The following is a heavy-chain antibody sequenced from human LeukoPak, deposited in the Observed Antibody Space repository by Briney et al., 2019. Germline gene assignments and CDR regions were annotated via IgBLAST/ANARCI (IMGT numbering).Heavy chain of an antibody. J-gene: IGHJ4*02. V-gene: IGHV3-53*01. CDR2: IYSGGST. D-gene: IGHD3-3*01. CDR3: ARGRITIFGAFDY. CDR1: GFTFSSNY. Sequence: GGSLRLSCAASGFTFSSNYMSWVRQAPGKGLEWVSVIYSGGSTYYADSVKGRFTISRDNSKNTLYLQMNSLRAEDTAVYYCARGRITIFGAFDYWGQGTLVTVSS.